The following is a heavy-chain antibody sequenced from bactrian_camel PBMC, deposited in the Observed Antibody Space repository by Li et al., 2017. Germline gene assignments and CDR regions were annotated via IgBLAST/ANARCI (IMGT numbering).Heavy chain of an antibody. CDR1: GSPDC. CDR2: INSGGDKT. J-gene: IGHJ4*01. Sequence: DVQLVESGGGSVQAGGSLRLSCAASGSPDCAGWFRQAPGKGLEWVLGINSGGDKTYYAESVKGRFTISRDNAKNTLYLQMNSLKPEDTAMYYCAAEVGGPCAYKDYGGSPAHDSYLYWGQGTQV. D-gene: IGHD2*01. CDR3: AAEVGGPCAYKDYGGSPAHDSYLY. V-gene: IGHV3S40*01.